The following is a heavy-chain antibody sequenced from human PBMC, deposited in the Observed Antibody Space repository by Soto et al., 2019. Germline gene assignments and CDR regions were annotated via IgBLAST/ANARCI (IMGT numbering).Heavy chain of an antibody. J-gene: IGHJ4*02. Sequence: ASVKSSCKASGYTFTSYDIYWVRQATGQGLEWMGWMNPNTGNSGYAQKFQGRVTVTSDTSINTVHMELSSLRSEDTAVYYCARRAETNGWNGLGAEKYYFDFWGQGTLVTVS. CDR2: MNPNTGNS. CDR3: ARRAETNGWNGLGAEKYYFDF. CDR1: GYTFTSYD. D-gene: IGHD1-1*01. V-gene: IGHV1-8*01.